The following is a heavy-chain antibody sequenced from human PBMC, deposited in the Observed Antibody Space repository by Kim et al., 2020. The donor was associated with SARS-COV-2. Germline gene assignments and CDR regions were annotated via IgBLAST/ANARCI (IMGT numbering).Heavy chain of an antibody. D-gene: IGHD3-3*01. Sequence: KGRFTISRDDSKNTLYLQMNSLKTEDTAVYYCTTAIFYDFWSGYYSLFDYWGQGTLVTVSS. CDR3: TTAIFYDFWSGYYSLFDY. V-gene: IGHV3-15*01. J-gene: IGHJ4*02.